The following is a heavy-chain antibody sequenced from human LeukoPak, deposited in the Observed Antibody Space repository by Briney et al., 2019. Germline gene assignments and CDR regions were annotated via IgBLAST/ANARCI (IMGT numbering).Heavy chain of an antibody. D-gene: IGHD3-16*01. CDR2: IGGDGIA. CDR1: GFTFTDHP. J-gene: IGHJ4*02. CDR3: AKDRANWAIDD. Sequence: GESLRLSCVASGFTFTDHPMNWVRQAPGKGLEWISYIGGDGIAFYADSVKGRFTASKDDARKSMYLQMNSLRVEDTAVYYCAKDRANWAIDDWGQGTQVTDSS. V-gene: IGHV3-69-1*01.